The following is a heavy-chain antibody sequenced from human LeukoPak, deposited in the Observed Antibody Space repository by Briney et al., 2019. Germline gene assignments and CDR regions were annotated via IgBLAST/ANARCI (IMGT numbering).Heavy chain of an antibody. CDR2: ISYDGSNK. Sequence: PGGSLRLSCAASGFTFSSYGMHWVRQAPGKGLEWVAVISYDGSNKYYADSVKGRFTISRDNSKNTLYLQMNSLRAEDTAVYYCAKEGWFGELLDYWGQGTLVTVSS. D-gene: IGHD3-10*01. V-gene: IGHV3-30*18. J-gene: IGHJ4*02. CDR1: GFTFSSYG. CDR3: AKEGWFGELLDY.